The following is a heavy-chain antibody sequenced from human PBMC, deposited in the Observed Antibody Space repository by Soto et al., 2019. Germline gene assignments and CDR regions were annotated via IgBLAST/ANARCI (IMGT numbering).Heavy chain of an antibody. CDR3: AKASDYIWGSYLDY. CDR1: GLTFDDYA. Sequence: EVQLVESGGGLVQPGRSLRLSCAASGLTFDDYAMHWVRQAPGKGLEWVSGISWNSGSIGYADSVKGRFTISRDNAKNSLYLQMNSLRAEDTALYYCAKASDYIWGSYLDYWGQGTLVTVSS. CDR2: ISWNSGSI. J-gene: IGHJ4*02. D-gene: IGHD3-16*02. V-gene: IGHV3-9*01.